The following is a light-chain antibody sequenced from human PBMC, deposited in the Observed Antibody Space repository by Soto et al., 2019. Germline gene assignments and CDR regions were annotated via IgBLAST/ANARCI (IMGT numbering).Light chain of an antibody. CDR3: HQRQSWPRT. Sequence: EIVLTQSPATLSSFPGDRVTLSCRASQAVNTRLAWYQHRPGQAPRLLIYLASNRAAGVPARFSGNGSGTDFTLTISDVEPEDFAVYYCHQRQSWPRTFGQGTTVDI. CDR2: LAS. CDR1: QAVNTR. V-gene: IGKV3-11*01. J-gene: IGKJ1*01.